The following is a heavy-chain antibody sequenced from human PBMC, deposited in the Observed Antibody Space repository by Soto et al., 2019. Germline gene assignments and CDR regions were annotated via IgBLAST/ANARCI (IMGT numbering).Heavy chain of an antibody. J-gene: IGHJ5*02. V-gene: IGHV4-59*01. CDR2: IYYSGST. D-gene: IGHD5-18*01. CDR1: GGSISSYY. Sequence: SSETLSLTCTFSGGSISSYYWSWIRQPPGKGLEWIGYIYYSGSTNYNPSLKSRVTISVDTSKNQFSLKLSSVTAADTAVYYCARVRIQLWSYNWYDPWGQGTLVTFSS. CDR3: ARVRIQLWSYNWYDP.